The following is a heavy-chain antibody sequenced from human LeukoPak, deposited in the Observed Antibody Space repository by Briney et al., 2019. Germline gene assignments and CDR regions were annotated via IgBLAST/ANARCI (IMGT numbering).Heavy chain of an antibody. J-gene: IGHJ4*02. Sequence: SETLSLTCAVYGGSFSGYYWSWIRQPPGKGLEWIGEINHSGSTNYNPSLKSRVTISVDTSKNQFSLKLSSVTAADTAVYYCARGQLGYCSSTSCAIRFGYWGQGTLVTVSS. CDR1: GGSFSGYY. D-gene: IGHD2-2*03. CDR3: ARGQLGYCSSTSCAIRFGY. CDR2: INHSGST. V-gene: IGHV4-34*01.